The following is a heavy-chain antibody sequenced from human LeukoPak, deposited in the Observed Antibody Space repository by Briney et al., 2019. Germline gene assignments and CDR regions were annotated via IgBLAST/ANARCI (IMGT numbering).Heavy chain of an antibody. Sequence: SETLCLTCAVYGGSFSDYYWSRIRQPPGKGLEWIVEINHSGSTNYNPSLKSRVTISVDASKNQFSLKLSSVTAADTAVYYCAGCIAAAGRDYYYYGMDVWGQGTTVTVSS. CDR3: AGCIAAAGRDYYYYGMDV. D-gene: IGHD6-13*01. CDR2: INHSGST. J-gene: IGHJ6*02. V-gene: IGHV4-34*01. CDR1: GGSFSDYY.